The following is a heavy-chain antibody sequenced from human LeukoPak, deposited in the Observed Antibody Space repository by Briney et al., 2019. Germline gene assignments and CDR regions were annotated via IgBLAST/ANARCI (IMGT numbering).Heavy chain of an antibody. D-gene: IGHD6-13*01. CDR2: IKQDGSEK. CDR1: GFAFSSKW. J-gene: IGHJ4*02. CDR3: ARRGTGYSSSWSLPPKTTFDY. V-gene: IGHV3-7*03. Sequence: GGSLRLSCAASGFAFSSKWMNWVRQAPGKGLEWVANIKQDGSEKYYVDSVKGRFTISRDNAKNSLYLQMNSLRAEDTAVYYCARRGTGYSSSWSLPPKTTFDYWGQGTLVTVSS.